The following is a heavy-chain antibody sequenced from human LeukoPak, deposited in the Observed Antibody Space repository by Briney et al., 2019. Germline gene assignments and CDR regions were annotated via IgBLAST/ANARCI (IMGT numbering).Heavy chain of an antibody. CDR1: GFTFSSYS. V-gene: IGHV3-48*02. CDR2: ISGGSTI. J-gene: IGHJ3*02. CDR3: ARDRDYAFDI. Sequence: GGSLRLSCEASGFTFSSYSMYWVRQAPGEGLEWVSYISGGSTISYADSVKGRFAISRDNAKNSLFLQMNSLRDEDTAVYYCARDRDYAFDIWGQGTLVTVS.